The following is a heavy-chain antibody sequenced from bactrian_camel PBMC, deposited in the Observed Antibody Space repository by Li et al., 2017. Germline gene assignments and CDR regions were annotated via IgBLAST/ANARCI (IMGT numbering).Heavy chain of an antibody. CDR1: GFTFSSYV. D-gene: IGHD6*01. V-gene: IGHV3S40*01. CDR2: IDTGDVT. Sequence: VQLVESGGGLVQPGGSLRLSCAASGFTFSSYVMSWVRQAPGKGLEWVSTIDTGDVTYEANSLKGRFTISRDNAQNTVYLHLNSLKTEDTALYYCTGGEQELAADRYWGPGTQVTVS. J-gene: IGHJ4*01. CDR3: TGGEQELAADRY.